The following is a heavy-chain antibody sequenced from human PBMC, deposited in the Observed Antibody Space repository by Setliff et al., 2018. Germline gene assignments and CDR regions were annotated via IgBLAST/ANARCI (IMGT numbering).Heavy chain of an antibody. CDR3: ARVGTAGGYYFDY. CDR1: GYRFSSYW. D-gene: IGHD5-18*01. CDR2: IFPGDSDT. V-gene: IGHV5-51*01. Sequence: PGESLKISCKGSGYRFSSYWIGWVRQMPGKGLEWIGIIFPGDSDTRYSPSFQGQVTISADKSITTAYLQWRSLKASDTAMYYCARVGTAGGYYFDYWGREPWSPSPQ. J-gene: IGHJ4*02.